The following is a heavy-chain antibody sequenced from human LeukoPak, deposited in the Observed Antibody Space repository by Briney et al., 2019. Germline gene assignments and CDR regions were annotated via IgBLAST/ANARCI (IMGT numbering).Heavy chain of an antibody. D-gene: IGHD3-10*01. J-gene: IGHJ4*02. CDR1: GGSISSGGYS. CDR3: ARDFGGSGSLDY. V-gene: IGHV4-30-2*01. CDR2: IYHSGST. Sequence: SETLSLTRAVSGGSISSGGYSWSWIRQPPGKGLEWIGYIYHSGSTYYNPSLKSRVTISVDRSKNQFSLKLSSVTAADTAVYYCARDFGGSGSLDYWGQGTLVTVSS.